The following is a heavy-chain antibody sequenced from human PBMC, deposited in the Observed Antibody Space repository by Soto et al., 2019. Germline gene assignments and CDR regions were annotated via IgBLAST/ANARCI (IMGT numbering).Heavy chain of an antibody. CDR1: GFTFSGYW. V-gene: IGHV3-48*01. CDR2: NSSSSNTI. D-gene: IGHD3-22*01. J-gene: IGHJ4*02. Sequence: GGSLRLSCAASGFTFSGYWMHWVRQAPGKGLEWVSYNSSSSNTIFYTDSVTGRFTVCRDNAKNSLYLQMNSLRAEDTAVYYSARPTYSYDSIGPPAYWGQGTLVTVSS. CDR3: ARPTYSYDSIGPPAY.